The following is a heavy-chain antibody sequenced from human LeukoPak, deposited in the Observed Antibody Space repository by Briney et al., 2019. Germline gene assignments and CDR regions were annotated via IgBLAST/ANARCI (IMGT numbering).Heavy chain of an antibody. CDR1: GFIFSDHY. CDR2: INDIGSKT. CDR3: AAAAGYRFDI. J-gene: IGHJ3*02. D-gene: IGHD6-13*01. V-gene: IGHV3-11*03. Sequence: GGPLRLSCGASGFIFSDHYMNWVRQAPGKGLEWVSYINDIGSKTNYTDSVKGRFTISRDNAKNSLYLQMNSLRAEDTAVYYCAAAAGYRFDIWGQGTMVTVSS.